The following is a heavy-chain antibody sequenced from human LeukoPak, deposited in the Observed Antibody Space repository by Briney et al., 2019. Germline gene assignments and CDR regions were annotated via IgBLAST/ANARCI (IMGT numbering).Heavy chain of an antibody. Sequence: SSETLSLTCTVSGDSISSYYWSWIRQPPGKGLEWIGYIYYSGNTDYNPSLQSRVTISVDTSKNQFSLKLSSVTAADTAVYYCARKSGSSVGGLFDYWGQGTLVTVSS. CDR2: IYYSGNT. D-gene: IGHD1-26*01. CDR3: ARKSGSSVGGLFDY. CDR1: GDSISSYY. V-gene: IGHV4-59*01. J-gene: IGHJ4*02.